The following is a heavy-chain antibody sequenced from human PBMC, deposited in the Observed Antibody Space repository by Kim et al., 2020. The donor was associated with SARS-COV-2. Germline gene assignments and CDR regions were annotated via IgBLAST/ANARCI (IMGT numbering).Heavy chain of an antibody. Sequence: KSRVTISVDTSKNPFSLKLSSVTAADTAVYYCARFSLVDIVATIPGAFDIWGQGTMVTVSS. V-gene: IGHV4-39*01. J-gene: IGHJ3*02. CDR3: ARFSLVDIVATIPGAFDI. D-gene: IGHD5-12*01.